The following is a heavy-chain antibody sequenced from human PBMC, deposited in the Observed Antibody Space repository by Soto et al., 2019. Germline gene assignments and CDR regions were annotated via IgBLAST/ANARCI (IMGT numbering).Heavy chain of an antibody. V-gene: IGHV1-69*13. D-gene: IGHD3-22*01. J-gene: IGHJ6*02. Sequence: SVKVSCKASGGTFSKYAISWVRQAPGQGLEWLGGIIPMFGTPNYAQKFQGRVTISADESTTTAYLELSSLRSADTAVYFCARPLRDRKFYHGLAVWGQGTTVTVSS. CDR3: ARPLRDRKFYHGLAV. CDR2: IIPMFGTP. CDR1: GGTFSKYA.